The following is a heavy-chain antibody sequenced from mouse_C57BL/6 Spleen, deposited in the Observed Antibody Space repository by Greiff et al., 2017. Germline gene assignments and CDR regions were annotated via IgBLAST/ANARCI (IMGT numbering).Heavy chain of an antibody. D-gene: IGHD4-1*01. CDR3: ARSRLTWTFAY. J-gene: IGHJ3*01. CDR1: GYTFTSYW. V-gene: IGHV1-69*01. CDR2: IDPSDSYT. Sequence: QVQLQQPGAELVMPGASVKLSCKASGYTFTSYWMHGVKQRPGQGLEWIGEIDPSDSYTNYNQKCKGKSTLTVDKSSSTAYMQLSSLTSEDSAVFYCARSRLTWTFAYWGQGTLVTVSA.